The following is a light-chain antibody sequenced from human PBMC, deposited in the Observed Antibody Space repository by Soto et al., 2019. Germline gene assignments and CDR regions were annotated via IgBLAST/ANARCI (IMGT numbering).Light chain of an antibody. CDR1: SGDVGSYIF. Sequence: QSALTQPASVSGSPGQSITISCTGTSGDVGSYIFVSWYQQHPGKAPKVMIYEATKRPSGVSDRFSGSKSGNTASLTISGLQPEDEADYYCCSYAGSSAVVFGGGTKVTVL. V-gene: IGLV2-23*01. CDR2: EAT. J-gene: IGLJ2*01. CDR3: CSYAGSSAVV.